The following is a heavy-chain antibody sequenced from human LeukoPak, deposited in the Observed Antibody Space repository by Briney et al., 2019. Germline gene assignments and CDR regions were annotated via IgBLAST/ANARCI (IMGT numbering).Heavy chain of an antibody. V-gene: IGHV3-13*01. CDR2: IGVTGDT. J-gene: IGHJ6*02. Sequence: GGSLRLSCAASGFTFSMYEMHWVRQPTGKGLEWVSVIGVTGDTHYSASVKGRFLISRESAKNSVDLQMNSLSPGDTAVYYCARLSITMRHWDVWGQGTSVTVSS. CDR1: GFTFSMYE. D-gene: IGHD3-22*01. CDR3: ARLSITMRHWDV.